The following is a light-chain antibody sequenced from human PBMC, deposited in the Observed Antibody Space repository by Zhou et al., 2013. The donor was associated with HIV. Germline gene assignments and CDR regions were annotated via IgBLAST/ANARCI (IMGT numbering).Light chain of an antibody. CDR1: QSLQDSDGKTY. CDR3: MQGIHLRAT. J-gene: IGKJ2*01. V-gene: IGKV2-29*02. Sequence: ETVLTQSPLTLSVTRGQSASMSCKSSQSLQDSDGKTYLYWYLQKPGQSPQLLIYEVSSRFSGVPDRFSGSGSGTDFTLKISRVEAEDVGVYYCMQGIHLRATFGQGTKLEIK. CDR2: EVS.